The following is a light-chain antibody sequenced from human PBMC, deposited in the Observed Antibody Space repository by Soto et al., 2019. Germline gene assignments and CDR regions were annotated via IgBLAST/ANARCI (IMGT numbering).Light chain of an antibody. J-gene: IGLJ2*01. CDR2: LNSDGSH. Sequence: QSVLTQSPSASASLGASVKLTCTLSSGHSSYAIAWHQQRPEKGPRYLMKLNSDGSHSKGDGIPDRFSGSSSGAERYLTISSLQSEDEADYSCQTWGTGIQVFGGGTKVTVL. CDR3: QTWGTGIQV. V-gene: IGLV4-69*01. CDR1: SGHSSYA.